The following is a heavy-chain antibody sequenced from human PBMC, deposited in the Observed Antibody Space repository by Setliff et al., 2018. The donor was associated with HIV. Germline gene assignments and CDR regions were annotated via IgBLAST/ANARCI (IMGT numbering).Heavy chain of an antibody. CDR1: GGSASNSRYY. CDR2: IHYNEKT. J-gene: IGHJ5*02. D-gene: IGHD6-13*01. Sequence: PSETLSLTCTVSGGSASNSRYYWAWIRQPPGKGLEYIGSIHYNEKTYYNPSLKSRVTISIDTSKNQFSLKLSSVTAADTAVYYCARILVAAAGTGFDPWGQGILVTVSS. CDR3: ARILVAAAGTGFDP. V-gene: IGHV4-39*07.